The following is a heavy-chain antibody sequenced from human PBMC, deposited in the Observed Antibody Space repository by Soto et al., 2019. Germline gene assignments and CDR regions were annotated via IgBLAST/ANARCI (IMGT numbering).Heavy chain of an antibody. Sequence: EVQLVESGGGLIQPGGSLRLSCAASGFTVSSNYMSWVRQAPGKGLEWVSVIYSDGSTYYADSVKGRFTISRDNSKNTLYLQVNSLRAEDTAVYYCARNYYDSGGGFDSWGKGTLVTVSS. D-gene: IGHD3-22*01. CDR3: ARNYYDSGGGFDS. CDR1: GFTVSSNY. CDR2: IYSDGST. V-gene: IGHV3-53*01. J-gene: IGHJ4*02.